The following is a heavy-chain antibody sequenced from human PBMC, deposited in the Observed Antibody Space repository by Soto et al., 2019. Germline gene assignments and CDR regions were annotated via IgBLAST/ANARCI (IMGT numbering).Heavy chain of an antibody. D-gene: IGHD3-9*01. CDR2: IYYRGNT. CDR3: ARLEGLATISYYFDY. Sequence: SETLSHTCSVSGDSINSDNYYWGWIRQPPGKGLEWIGSIYYRGNTYYNPSLKTRVTISLDKSKSQFSLKLNSVTAADSAVYFCARLEGLATISYYFDYWGQGTLVTVSS. CDR1: GDSINSDNYY. J-gene: IGHJ4*02. V-gene: IGHV4-39*01.